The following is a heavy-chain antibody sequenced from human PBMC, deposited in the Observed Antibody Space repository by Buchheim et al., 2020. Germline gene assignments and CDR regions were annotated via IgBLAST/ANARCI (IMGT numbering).Heavy chain of an antibody. V-gene: IGHV4-4*02. CDR2: IYHSGST. D-gene: IGHD6-13*01. J-gene: IGHJ6*02. CDR3: ASQHITTVAAAGIEIYYYYGMDV. Sequence: QVQLQESGPGLVKPSGTLSLTCAVSGGSISSSNWWSWVRQPPGKGLEWIGEIYHSGSTNYNPSLKSRVTISVDKSKNQFSLKLSSVTAAETAVYYWASQHITTVAAAGIEIYYYYGMDVWGQGT. CDR1: GGSISSSNW.